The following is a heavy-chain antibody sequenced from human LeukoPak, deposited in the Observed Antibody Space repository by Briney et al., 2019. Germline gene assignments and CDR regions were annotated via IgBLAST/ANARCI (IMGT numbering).Heavy chain of an antibody. Sequence: GGSLRLSCAASGFTFGSHWMSWVRQAPGKGLVWVSRINNDGSGTTYADSVRGRFTISRDNAKNSLYLQMNSLRAEDSGIYYCARESGLGVISPYSDYWGQGTLVTVSP. CDR2: INNDGSGT. J-gene: IGHJ4*02. V-gene: IGHV3-74*03. CDR1: GFTFGSHW. CDR3: ARESGLGVISPYSDY. D-gene: IGHD2-21*01.